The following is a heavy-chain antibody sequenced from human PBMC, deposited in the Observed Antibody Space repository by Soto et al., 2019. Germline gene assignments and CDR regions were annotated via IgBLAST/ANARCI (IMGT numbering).Heavy chain of an antibody. J-gene: IGHJ6*02. D-gene: IGHD2-2*01. CDR1: GGTLGSYA. Sequence: QVQLVQSGAEVKKPGSSVKVSCKASGGTLGSYAISWVRQAPGQVLEWMGGIIPIPGTANYAQKFQGRVTIAADESTSTAYMELSSLRSEDTAVYYCARSQGSSTSLEIYYYYYYGMDVWAQGTTVTVSS. CDR2: IIPIPGTA. V-gene: IGHV1-69*01. CDR3: ARSQGSSTSLEIYYYYYYGMDV.